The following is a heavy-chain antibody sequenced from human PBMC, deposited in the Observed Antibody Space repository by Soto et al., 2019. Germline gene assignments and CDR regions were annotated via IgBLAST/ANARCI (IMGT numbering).Heavy chain of an antibody. J-gene: IGHJ4*02. V-gene: IGHV3-48*02. D-gene: IGHD5-18*01. CDR3: ARDQMQLWSGDY. Sequence: EVHLAESGGGFVQPGGSLSLSCAASGFTFSSYSMNWVRQAPGKGQQWVSYISSSSSTIYYADSVKGRVTISRDNAKNSLYLQMNSLRDEDTAVYYCARDQMQLWSGDYWGQGTLVTVSS. CDR1: GFTFSSYS. CDR2: ISSSSSTI.